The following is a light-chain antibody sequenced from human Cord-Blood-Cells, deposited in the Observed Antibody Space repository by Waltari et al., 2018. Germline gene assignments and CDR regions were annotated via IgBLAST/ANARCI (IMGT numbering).Light chain of an antibody. CDR3: QPSYSTLWT. Sequence: IQMTQSPASLSASVGYRVTITCRASQSISSSLNWNQQKPGKAPQHLIYAASSLQSGVPSRCSGSGGVTDFSLSISSLQPLNFATFYCQPSYSTLWTFGEGTKVEIK. CDR1: QSISSS. J-gene: IGKJ1*01. V-gene: IGKV1-39*01. CDR2: AAS.